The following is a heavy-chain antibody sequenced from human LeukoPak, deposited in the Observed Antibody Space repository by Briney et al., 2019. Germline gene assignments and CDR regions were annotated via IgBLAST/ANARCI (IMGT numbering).Heavy chain of an antibody. V-gene: IGHV4-59*01. CDR1: GGSISSYY. D-gene: IGHD5-18*01. CDR2: IYYSGST. CDR3: ARDRGYSYGYFDY. Sequence: SETLSLTCTVSGGSISSYYWSWIRQPPGKGLEWIGYIYYSGSTNYNPSLKSRVTISVDTSKSQFSLKLSSVTAADTAVYYCARDRGYSYGYFDYWGQGTLVTVSS. J-gene: IGHJ4*02.